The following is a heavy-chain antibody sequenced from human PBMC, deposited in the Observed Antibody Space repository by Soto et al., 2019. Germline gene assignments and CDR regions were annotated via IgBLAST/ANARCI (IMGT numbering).Heavy chain of an antibody. CDR2: IVPMFGTP. V-gene: IGHV1-69*12. D-gene: IGHD1-26*01. CDR3: ARVDDVIVEPGASQNDYFYHGMDV. J-gene: IGHJ6*02. CDR1: GGSYISYA. Sequence: QVEVVQSGAEAKQPGSSVKVSCQVSGGSYISYAISWVRQAPGQGLERMGGIVPMFGTPNYAQKFQDRVTIIADASTRTAYMDLKSLRSEDTAVYYCARVDDVIVEPGASQNDYFYHGMDVWGHGTPVIVSS.